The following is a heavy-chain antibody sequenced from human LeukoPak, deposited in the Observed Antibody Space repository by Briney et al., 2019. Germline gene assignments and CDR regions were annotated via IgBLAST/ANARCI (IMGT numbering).Heavy chain of an antibody. V-gene: IGHV3-66*02. CDR3: ARGVGYYDSSGYYPPFDY. J-gene: IGHJ4*02. CDR2: IYSGGST. CDR1: GFTFSDYY. Sequence: GGSLRLSCAASGFTFSDYYMSWVRQAPGKGLEWVSVIYSGGSTYYADSVKGRFTISRDNSKNTLYLQMNSLRAEDTAVYYCARGVGYYDSSGYYPPFDYWGQGTLVTVSS. D-gene: IGHD3-22*01.